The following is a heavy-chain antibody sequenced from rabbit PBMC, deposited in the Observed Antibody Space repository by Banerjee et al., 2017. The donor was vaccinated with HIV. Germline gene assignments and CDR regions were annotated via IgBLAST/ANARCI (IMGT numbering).Heavy chain of an antibody. CDR2: IDAGSSGST. V-gene: IGHV1S40*01. D-gene: IGHD2-1*01. CDR3: ARADYYGAYDYLHL. CDR1: GFSFSSSYY. J-gene: IGHJ4*01. Sequence: QSLEESGGDLVKPGASLTLTCTASGFSFSSSYYMCWVRQAPGKGLEWIAYIDAGSSGSTGYATWAKGRFTISKTSSTTVTLQMTSLTAADTATYFCARADYYGAYDYLHLWGPGTLVTVS.